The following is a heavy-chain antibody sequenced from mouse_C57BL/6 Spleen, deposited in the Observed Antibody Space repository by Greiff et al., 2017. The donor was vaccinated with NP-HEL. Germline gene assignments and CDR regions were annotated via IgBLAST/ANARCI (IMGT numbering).Heavy chain of an antibody. V-gene: IGHV1-52*01. CDR3: ARTHDYGNPYYYAMDY. J-gene: IGHJ4*01. CDR1: GYTFTSYW. Sequence: QVQLQQPGAELVRPGSSVKLSCKASGYTFTSYWMHWVKQRPIQGLEWIGNIDPSDSETHYNQKFTDKATLTVDKSSSTAYMQLSSLTSEDSAVYYCARTHDYGNPYYYAMDYWGKGTSVTVSS. CDR2: IDPSDSET. D-gene: IGHD1-1*01.